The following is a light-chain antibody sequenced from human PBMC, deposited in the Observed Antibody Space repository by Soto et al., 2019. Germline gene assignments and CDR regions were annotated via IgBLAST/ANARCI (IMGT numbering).Light chain of an antibody. V-gene: IGLV2-11*01. CDR1: SSDVGGYDY. J-gene: IGLJ3*02. Sequence: QSALTQPRSVSGSRGQSVTISCTGTSSDVGGYDYVSWFQHHPGKVPKLMIYDVTKRPSGVPDRFSASKSGNTASLTISGLQAEDEADYYCFSYADNNNFLFGGGTKVTVL. CDR2: DVT. CDR3: FSYADNNNFL.